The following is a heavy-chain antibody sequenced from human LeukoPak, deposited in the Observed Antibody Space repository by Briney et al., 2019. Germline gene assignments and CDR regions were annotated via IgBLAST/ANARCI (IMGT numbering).Heavy chain of an antibody. V-gene: IGHV3-23*01. CDR1: GFTFSSYA. CDR3: ARDEDYQLLYQPDF. J-gene: IGHJ4*02. D-gene: IGHD2-2*01. Sequence: GGSLRLSCAASGFTFSSYAMSWVRQAPGKGLEWVSAISGSGGSTYYADSVRGRFTISRDTSENTLFLQMSSLRDEDTAVYFCARDEDYQLLYQPDFWGQGTLVTVSS. CDR2: ISGSGGST.